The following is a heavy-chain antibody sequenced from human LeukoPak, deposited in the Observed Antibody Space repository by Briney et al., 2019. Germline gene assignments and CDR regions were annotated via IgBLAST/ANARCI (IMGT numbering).Heavy chain of an antibody. V-gene: IGHV3-9*01. CDR1: GFIFNNYA. D-gene: IGHD6-19*01. CDR3: AKDNRRHYTSGPNPDSLH. J-gene: IGHJ4*02. Sequence: GGSLRLSCAGSGFIFNNYAMHWVRQPPGKGLEWVSGISWNSGTIDYADSVRGRFTISRDNAENSLYLQMDSLRVEDTAFYYCAKDNRRHYTSGPNPDSLHWGQGALVTVSS. CDR2: ISWNSGTI.